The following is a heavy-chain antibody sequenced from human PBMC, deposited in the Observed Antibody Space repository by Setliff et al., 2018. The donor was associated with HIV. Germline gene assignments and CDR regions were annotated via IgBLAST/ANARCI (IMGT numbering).Heavy chain of an antibody. V-gene: IGHV3-74*03. CDR3: ATILAGLRHFEN. D-gene: IGHD3-16*01. J-gene: IGHJ4*02. CDR1: GFTFTNYW. CDR2: TNTDGSIT. Sequence: PGGSLRLSCAASGFTFTNYWVHWVRQVPWKGLVWVSRTNTDGSITMYADSVKGRFTISRDNAQNTLYLQMNSLRVEDTAVYYCATILAGLRHFENWGQGTLVTVSS.